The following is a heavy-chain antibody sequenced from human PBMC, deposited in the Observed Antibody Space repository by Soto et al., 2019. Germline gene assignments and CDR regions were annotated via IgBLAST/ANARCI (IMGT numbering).Heavy chain of an antibody. D-gene: IGHD2-8*01. Sequence: PGGSLRLSCAASGFTVSSNYMSWVRQAPGKGLEWVSVIYSGGSTYYADSVKGRFTISRDNSKNTLYLQMNSLRAEDTAVYYCATNYCTNGVCPPPDYYYYMDSWGQGTLVTVSS. J-gene: IGHJ4*02. V-gene: IGHV3-66*01. CDR1: GFTVSSNY. CDR3: ATNYCTNGVCPPPDYYYYMDS. CDR2: IYSGGST.